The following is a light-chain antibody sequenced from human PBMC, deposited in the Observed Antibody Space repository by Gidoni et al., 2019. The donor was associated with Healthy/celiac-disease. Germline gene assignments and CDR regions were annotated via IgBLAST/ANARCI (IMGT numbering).Light chain of an antibody. J-gene: IGKJ2*01. CDR2: DAS. CDR3: QQYDNPPYT. V-gene: IGKV1-33*01. CDR1: QDISNY. Sequence: DIQMTQSPSSLSASVGDRVTITCQASQDISNYLNWYQQKPGKAPKLLIYDASNLETGVPSRFSGSGSGTDFTFNISSLQPEDIATNYCQQYDNPPYTFGQGTKLEIK.